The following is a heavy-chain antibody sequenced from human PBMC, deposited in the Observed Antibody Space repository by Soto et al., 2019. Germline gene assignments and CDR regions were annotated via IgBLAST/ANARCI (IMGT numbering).Heavy chain of an antibody. CDR2: IIPIFGTA. D-gene: IGHD3-22*01. J-gene: IGHJ6*02. V-gene: IGHV1-69*13. CDR3: ASLPHTTMIVAPGYYYGMDV. Sequence: SVKVSCKASGGTFSSYAISWVRQAPGQGLEWMGGIIPIFGTANYAQKFQGRVTITADESTSTAYLELSSLRAEDTAVYYCASLPHTTMIVAPGYYYGMDVWGQGTTVTVSS. CDR1: GGTFSSYA.